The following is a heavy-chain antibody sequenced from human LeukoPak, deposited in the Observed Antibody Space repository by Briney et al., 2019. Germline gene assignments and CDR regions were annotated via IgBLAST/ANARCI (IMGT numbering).Heavy chain of an antibody. J-gene: IGHJ5*02. V-gene: IGHV3-7*01. D-gene: IGHD6-13*01. CDR1: GFTFSNYW. Sequence: GSLRLSCAASGFTFSNYWMSWVRQAPGKGLEWVANIKKDGSERYYGDSVKGRFTISRDNAKNSLYLQMNSLRVEDTAVYYCASRSINWYRGNNWFDPWGQGTLVTVSS. CDR3: ASRSINWYRGNNWFDP. CDR2: IKKDGSER.